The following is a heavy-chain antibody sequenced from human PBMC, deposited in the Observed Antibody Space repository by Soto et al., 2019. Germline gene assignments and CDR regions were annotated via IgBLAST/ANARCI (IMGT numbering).Heavy chain of an antibody. CDR1: GFSMNTPGVG. D-gene: IGHD3-16*01. J-gene: IGHJ4*02. CDR3: AHRLSENMILPILRLFAY. V-gene: IGHV2-5*01. Sequence: SGPTLVNPTQTLTLTCTFSGFSMNTPGVGVGWIRQPPGKALECLSVIHWNDYKRYSPSLKNRLSINKHTSKNQVVLTMADMDPVYSATYFGAHRLSENMILPILRLFAYLGQRILVTVSS. CDR2: IHWNDYK.